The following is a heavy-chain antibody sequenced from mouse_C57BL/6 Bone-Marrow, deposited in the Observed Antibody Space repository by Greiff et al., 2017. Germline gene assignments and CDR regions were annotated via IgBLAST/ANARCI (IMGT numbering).Heavy chain of an antibody. D-gene: IGHD1-1*02. V-gene: IGHV5-15*01. CDR1: GFTFSDYG. CDR3: ARRGGGSHYYAMDY. CDR2: ISNLAYSI. J-gene: IGHJ4*01. Sequence: EVKLVESGGGLVQPGGSLKLSCAASGFTFSDYGMAWVRQAPRKGPEWVAFISNLAYSIYYADTVTGRFTISRENAKNTLYLEMSSLRSEDTAMYYCARRGGGSHYYAMDYWGQGTSVTVSS.